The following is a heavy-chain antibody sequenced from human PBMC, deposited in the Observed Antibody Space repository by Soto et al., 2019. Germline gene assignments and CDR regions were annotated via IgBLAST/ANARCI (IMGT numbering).Heavy chain of an antibody. Sequence: PSETLSLTCTVSGGSVSSGSYYWSWIRQPPGKGLEWIGYIYYSGSTNYNPSLKSRVTISVDTSKNQFSLKLSSVTAADTAVYYCARVGRLGWFDPWGQGTLVTVS. CDR2: IYYSGST. J-gene: IGHJ5*02. CDR1: GGSVSSGSYY. CDR3: ARVGRLGWFDP. V-gene: IGHV4-61*01. D-gene: IGHD1-26*01.